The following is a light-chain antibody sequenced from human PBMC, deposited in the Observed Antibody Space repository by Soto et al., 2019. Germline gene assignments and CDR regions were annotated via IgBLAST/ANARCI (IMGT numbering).Light chain of an antibody. V-gene: IGKV1-5*03. CDR3: QQYNTRRALT. Sequence: TQSPGTLSLSPGERATLSCRASQSISSWLAWYQQKPGKAPKLLIYKASSLESGVPSRFSGSGSGTAFTLTIISLQPDDFAAYYCQQYNTRRALTFGGGTKVEIK. CDR1: QSISSW. CDR2: KAS. J-gene: IGKJ4*01.